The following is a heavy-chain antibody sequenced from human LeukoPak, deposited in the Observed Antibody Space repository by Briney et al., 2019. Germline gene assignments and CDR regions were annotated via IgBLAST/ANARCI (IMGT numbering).Heavy chain of an antibody. V-gene: IGHV3-7*03. J-gene: IGHJ4*02. CDR1: GFTFSSYW. CDR3: ARQAVAGTSGPDY. D-gene: IGHD6-19*01. CDR2: IKTDGSEK. Sequence: GGSLRLSCEASGFTFSSYWMSWVRQAPGKGLEWVANIKTDGSEKYYVDSVKGRFTISRDNAKNSLYLQMNSLRAEDTAVYYCARQAVAGTSGPDYWGQGTLVTVSS.